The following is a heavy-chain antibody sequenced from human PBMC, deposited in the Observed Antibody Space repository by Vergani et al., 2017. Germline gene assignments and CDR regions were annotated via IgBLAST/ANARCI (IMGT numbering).Heavy chain of an antibody. D-gene: IGHD4-17*01. CDR3: ARPYGDYVVALTAYYMDV. Sequence: QVQLVESGGGVVQPGRSLRLSCAASGFTFSSYAMHWVRQAPGKGLEWVAVISYDGSNKYYADSVKGRFTISRDNSKNTLFLQMSSLRAEDTAVYYCARPYGDYVVALTAYYMDVWGKGTTVTVSS. J-gene: IGHJ6*03. CDR1: GFTFSSYA. V-gene: IGHV3-30-3*01. CDR2: ISYDGSNK.